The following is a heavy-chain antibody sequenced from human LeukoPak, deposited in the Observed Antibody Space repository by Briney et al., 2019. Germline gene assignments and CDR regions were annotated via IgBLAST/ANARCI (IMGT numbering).Heavy chain of an antibody. CDR2: IYTSGST. Sequence: PSETLSLTCTVSGGSISSSSYYWSWIRQPAGKGLEWIGRIYTSGSTNYNPSLKSRVTISVDTSKNQFSLKLSSVTAADTAVYYCARQAVPPSHYVWGSYRYDWFDPWGQGTLVTVSS. CDR3: ARQAVPPSHYVWGSYRYDWFDP. J-gene: IGHJ5*02. V-gene: IGHV4-61*02. CDR1: GGSISSSSYY. D-gene: IGHD3-16*02.